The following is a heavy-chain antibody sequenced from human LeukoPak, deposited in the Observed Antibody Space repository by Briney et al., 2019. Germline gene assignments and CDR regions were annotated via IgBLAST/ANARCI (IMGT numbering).Heavy chain of an antibody. CDR1: GYSISSGYY. CDR2: IYHSGST. D-gene: IGHD2-15*01. J-gene: IGHJ5*02. V-gene: IGHV4-38-2*02. CDR3: ARTSYCSGGSCPPALWFDP. Sequence: SETLSLTCTVSGYSISSGYYWGWIRQPPGKGLEWIGSIYHSGSTYYDPSLKSRVTISVDTSKNQFSLKLSSVTAADTAVYYCARTSYCSGGSCPPALWFDPWGQGTLVTVSS.